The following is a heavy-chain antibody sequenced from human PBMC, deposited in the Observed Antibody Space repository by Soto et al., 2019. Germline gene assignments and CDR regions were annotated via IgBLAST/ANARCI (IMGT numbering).Heavy chain of an antibody. V-gene: IGHV3-48*02. CDR2: ISSSSSTI. CDR3: ASWGVRSAFDI. D-gene: IGHD3-16*01. CDR1: GFTFSSYS. Sequence: EVQLVESGGGLVQPGGSLRLSCAASGFTFSSYSMNWVRQAPGKGLEWVSYISSSSSTIYYADSVKGRFTISRDNAKNSLYLQMNSLRYEDTAVYYCASWGVRSAFDIWGQGTMVTVSS. J-gene: IGHJ3*02.